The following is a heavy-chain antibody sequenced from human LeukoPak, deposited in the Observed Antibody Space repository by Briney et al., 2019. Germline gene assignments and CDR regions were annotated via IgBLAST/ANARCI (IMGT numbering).Heavy chain of an antibody. V-gene: IGHV3-21*01. CDR3: ARYATVTTKARWFDY. CDR2: ISSSSSYI. CDR1: GCTFSSYS. J-gene: IGHJ4*02. D-gene: IGHD4-17*01. Sequence: GGALTLSCAASGCTFSSYSMNWVRQAPAKGLAWVSSISSSSSYIYYVDSVKGRFTISRDNAKNSLYLQMNSLRADETAVYYCARYATVTTKARWFDYWGQGTLVTVSS.